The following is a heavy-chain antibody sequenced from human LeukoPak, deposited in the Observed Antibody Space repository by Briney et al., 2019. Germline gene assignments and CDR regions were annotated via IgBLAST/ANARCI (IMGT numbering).Heavy chain of an antibody. Sequence: ASVKVSCKASGYTFTGYYMHWVRQAPGQGLEWMGWINPNSGGTNYAQKFQGRVTMTRDTSISTAYMELSRLRSDDTAIYYCAKVGSVGVVLYSFDYWGRGTLVTVSS. CDR3: AKVGSVGVVLYSFDY. V-gene: IGHV1-2*02. D-gene: IGHD3-3*01. CDR1: GYTFTGYY. CDR2: INPNSGGT. J-gene: IGHJ4*01.